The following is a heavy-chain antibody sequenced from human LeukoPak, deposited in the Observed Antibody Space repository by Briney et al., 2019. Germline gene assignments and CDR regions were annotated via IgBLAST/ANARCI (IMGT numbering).Heavy chain of an antibody. J-gene: IGHJ4*02. D-gene: IGHD3-22*01. CDR3: AREWCDSSSPCYFDY. CDR1: GDSFTAYY. Sequence: PSETLSLTCAVSGDSFTAYYWTWIRQTPGKGLEWIGEINRGGSTNYNPSLKSRVILSIDTSKNQFSLKLSSVTAADTAVYYCAREWCDSSSPCYFDYWGQGTLVTVSS. V-gene: IGHV4-34*01. CDR2: INRGGST.